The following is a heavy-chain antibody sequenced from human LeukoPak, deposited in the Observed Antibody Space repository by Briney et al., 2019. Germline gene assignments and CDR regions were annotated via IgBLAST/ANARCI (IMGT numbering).Heavy chain of an antibody. Sequence: GGSLRLSCAASGFTFSDYYMSWIRQAPGKGLEWVSCISSSGSTIYYADSVKGRFTISRDNAKNSLYLQMNSLRAEDTAVYYCASLKIAVAGTGDFDYWGQGTLVTVSS. CDR2: ISSSGSTI. V-gene: IGHV3-11*01. CDR1: GFTFSDYY. CDR3: ASLKIAVAGTGDFDY. D-gene: IGHD6-19*01. J-gene: IGHJ4*02.